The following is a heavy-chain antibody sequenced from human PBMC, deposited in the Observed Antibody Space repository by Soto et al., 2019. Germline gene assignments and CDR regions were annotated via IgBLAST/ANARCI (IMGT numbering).Heavy chain of an antibody. D-gene: IGHD6-19*01. CDR1: GFTFSSYA. CDR3: ARGWAYSSGWYGSHFDY. CDR2: ISYDGSNK. V-gene: IGHV3-30-3*01. J-gene: IGHJ4*02. Sequence: QVQLVESGGGVVQPGRSLRLSCAASGFTFSSYAMHWVRQAPGKGLEWVAVISYDGSNKYYADSVKGRFTISRDNSTNSLYLQMNSLRAEDTAVYYCARGWAYSSGWYGSHFDYWGQGTLVTVSS.